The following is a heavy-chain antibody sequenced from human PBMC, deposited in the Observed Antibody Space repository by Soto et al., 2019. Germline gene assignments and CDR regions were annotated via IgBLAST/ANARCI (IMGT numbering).Heavy chain of an antibody. D-gene: IGHD6-13*01. V-gene: IGHV1-46*03. J-gene: IGHJ4*02. Sequence: ASVKVSCKASGYTFAGYYMHWVRQAPRQGLKRMEIINPSGGSTSYAPKFQGRVTMTRDTSTSTVYMGLSSLRSEDTALYYCARGVAAAGKGAYFDYWGQGTLVT. CDR3: ARGVAAAGKGAYFDY. CDR2: INPSGGST. CDR1: GYTFAGYY.